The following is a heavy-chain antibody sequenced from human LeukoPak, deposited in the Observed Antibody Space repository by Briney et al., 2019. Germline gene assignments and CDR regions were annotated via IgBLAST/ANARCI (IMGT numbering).Heavy chain of an antibody. J-gene: IGHJ4*02. CDR3: ARQRGDDSSSSVDY. V-gene: IGHV5-51*01. CDR2: IYPGDSDT. CDR1: GCTFISYV. Sequence: GGALRLSCAASGCTFISYVMSGVGQPPAREGEGVSAIIYPGDSDTNYNAPFKGQVTISADKSISTAYLQWGSLKASDTAMYYCARQRGDDSSSSVDYWGQGTLVTVSS. D-gene: IGHD6-6*01.